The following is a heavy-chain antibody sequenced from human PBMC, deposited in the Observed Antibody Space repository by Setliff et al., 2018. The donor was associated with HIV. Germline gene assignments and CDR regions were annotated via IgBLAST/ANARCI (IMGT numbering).Heavy chain of an antibody. D-gene: IGHD4-17*01. J-gene: IGHJ4*02. CDR2: IYYTGST. V-gene: IGHV4-61*01. CDR1: GDSVSSASYY. CDR3: ARDPPGYGDSNDY. Sequence: SETLSLTCTVSGDSVSSASYYWSWIRQPPGKGLEWIRYIYYTGSTNYNPSLKSRVTISIDTSKNQFSLRLHSVTAADTAVYYCARDPPGYGDSNDYWGQGTLVTVSS.